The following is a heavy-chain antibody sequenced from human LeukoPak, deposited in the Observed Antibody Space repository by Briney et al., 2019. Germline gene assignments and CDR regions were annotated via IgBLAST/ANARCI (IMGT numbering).Heavy chain of an antibody. CDR1: GGSMRNYY. V-gene: IGHV4-4*07. CDR3: ARGSYCGITRCHTYYYMDV. Sequence: SETLSLTCTVSGGSMRNYYWSWIRQPADKGLEWIGHIYSGGSTNYNPSLKSRVTISADTSKTQVSLRLSSVTAADTAVYYCARGSYCGITRCHTYYYMDVWGKGTTVTVSS. J-gene: IGHJ6*03. D-gene: IGHD3-10*01. CDR2: IYSGGST.